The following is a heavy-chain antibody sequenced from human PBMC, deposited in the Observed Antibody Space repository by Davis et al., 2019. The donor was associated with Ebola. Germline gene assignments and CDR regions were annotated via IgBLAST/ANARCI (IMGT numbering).Heavy chain of an antibody. Sequence: SGPTLVKPTETLTLTCTVSGFSLSNARMGVSWIRQPPGKALEWLAHIFSNDEQSYSTSLKSRLTISTDTSKSQVGLTMTNMDPVNTATYYCARIRYSGYDWDYYYYGMDVWGQGTTVTVSS. V-gene: IGHV2-26*01. CDR3: ARIRYSGYDWDYYYYGMDV. D-gene: IGHD5-12*01. CDR2: IFSNDEQ. CDR1: GFSLSNARMG. J-gene: IGHJ6*02.